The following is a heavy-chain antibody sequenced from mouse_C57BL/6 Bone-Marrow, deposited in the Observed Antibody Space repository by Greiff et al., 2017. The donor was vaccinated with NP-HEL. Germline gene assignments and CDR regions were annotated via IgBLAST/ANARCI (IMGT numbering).Heavy chain of an antibody. CDR3: TKISSDGNPWFAY. Sequence: EVQLQQSGAELVRPGASVKLSCTASGFNIKDYYMHWVKQRPEQGLEWIGRIDPEGGDTEYAPKFQGKATMTADTSSNTAYLQLSSLTSEDTAVYYCTKISSDGNPWFAYWGQGTLVTVSA. J-gene: IGHJ3*01. CDR1: GFNIKDYY. D-gene: IGHD2-1*01. V-gene: IGHV14-1*01. CDR2: IDPEGGDT.